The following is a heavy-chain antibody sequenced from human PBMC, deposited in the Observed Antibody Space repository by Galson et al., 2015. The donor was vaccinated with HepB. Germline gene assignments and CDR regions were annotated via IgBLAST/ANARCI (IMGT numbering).Heavy chain of an antibody. Sequence: SLRLSCAASGFTFTNYGMHWVRQAPGKGLEWVAVISHDESNKYYADSVKGRYAISRDNSKNAVFLQMNSLRAEDTAVYYCAKDSGNYADGYNYAYSFDNWGQGTLVTVSS. V-gene: IGHV3-30*18. CDR1: GFTFTNYG. J-gene: IGHJ4*02. D-gene: IGHD5-24*01. CDR3: AKDSGNYADGYNYAYSFDN. CDR2: ISHDESNK.